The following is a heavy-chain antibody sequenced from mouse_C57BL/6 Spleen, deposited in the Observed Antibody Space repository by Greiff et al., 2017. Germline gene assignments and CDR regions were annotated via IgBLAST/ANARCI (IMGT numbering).Heavy chain of an antibody. D-gene: IGHD2-10*01. CDR1: GFTFSDYG. CDR3: AMEGEYAYRRAMDY. J-gene: IGHJ4*01. V-gene: IGHV5-17*01. CDR2: ISSGSSTI. Sequence: EVQGVESGGGLVKPGGSLKLSCAASGFTFSDYGMHWVRQAPEKGLEWVAYISSGSSTIYYADTVKGRFTISRDNAKNTLFLQMTSLRSEDTAMCYCAMEGEYAYRRAMDYWGQGTSVTVSS.